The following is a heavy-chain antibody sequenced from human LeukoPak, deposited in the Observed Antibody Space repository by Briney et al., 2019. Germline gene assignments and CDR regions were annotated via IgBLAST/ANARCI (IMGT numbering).Heavy chain of an antibody. J-gene: IGHJ6*03. CDR3: ARAIYYYYYMDV. V-gene: IGHV4-59*01. D-gene: IGHD2-2*02. Sequence: SETLSLTCTVSGGSISNYYWSWIRQPPGKGLEWIGYIYYSGSTNYNPSLKSRVTISVDTSKNQFSLKLSSVTAADTAVYYCARAIYYYYYMDVWRQGTTVTVSS. CDR1: GGSISNYY. CDR2: IYYSGST.